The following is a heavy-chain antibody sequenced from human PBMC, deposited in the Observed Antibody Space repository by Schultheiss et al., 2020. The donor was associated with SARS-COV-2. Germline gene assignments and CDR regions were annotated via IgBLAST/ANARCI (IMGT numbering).Heavy chain of an antibody. V-gene: IGHV4-31*11. CDR2: IYYSGST. Sequence: SQTLSLTCAVYGGSFSGYYWSWIRQHPGKGLEWIGYIYYSGSTYYNPSLKSRVTISVDTSKNQFSLKLSSVTAADTAVYYCARSLRYFGYYGMDVWGQGTTVTVSS. D-gene: IGHD3-9*01. J-gene: IGHJ6*02. CDR3: ARSLRYFGYYGMDV. CDR1: GGSFSGYY.